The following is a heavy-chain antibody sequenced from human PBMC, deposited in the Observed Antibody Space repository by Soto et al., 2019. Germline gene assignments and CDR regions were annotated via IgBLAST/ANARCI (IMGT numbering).Heavy chain of an antibody. CDR2: IYYSGST. J-gene: IGHJ6*02. Sequence: PSETLSLTCTVSGGSISSGGYYWSWIRQHPGKGLEWIGYIYYSGSTYYNPSLKSRVTISVDTSKNQFSLKLSSVTAADTAVYYCARDKALNDFWALRSGMDVWGQGTTVTVSS. D-gene: IGHD3-3*01. V-gene: IGHV4-31*03. CDR1: GGSISSGGYY. CDR3: ARDKALNDFWALRSGMDV.